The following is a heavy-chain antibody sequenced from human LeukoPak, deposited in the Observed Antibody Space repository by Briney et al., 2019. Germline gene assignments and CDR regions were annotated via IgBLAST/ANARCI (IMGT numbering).Heavy chain of an antibody. V-gene: IGHV4-30-2*01. CDR1: GGSISSGGDS. D-gene: IGHD1-26*01. CDR3: ARVLRVGAMSYFDY. J-gene: IGHJ4*02. Sequence: SETLSLTCSVSGGSISSGGDSWSWIRQPPGKGLEWIGYIYHSGSTYDNPSLKSRVTISVDRSKNQFSLKLSSVTAADTAVYYCARVLRVGAMSYFDYWGQGTLVIVSS. CDR2: IYHSGST.